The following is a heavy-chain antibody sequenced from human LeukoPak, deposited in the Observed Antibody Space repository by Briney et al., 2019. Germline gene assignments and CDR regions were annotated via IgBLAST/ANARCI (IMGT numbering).Heavy chain of an antibody. Sequence: GSLRLSCAASGFTFSDSGMHWVRQAFGKGLEWVGRIRSKANSYATAYAASVKGRFTISRDDSKNTAYLQMNSLKTEDTAVYYCTRYGDYPFDYWGQGTLVTVSS. D-gene: IGHD2-21*01. CDR3: TRYGDYPFDY. CDR1: GFTFSDSG. CDR2: IRSKANSYAT. J-gene: IGHJ4*02. V-gene: IGHV3-73*01.